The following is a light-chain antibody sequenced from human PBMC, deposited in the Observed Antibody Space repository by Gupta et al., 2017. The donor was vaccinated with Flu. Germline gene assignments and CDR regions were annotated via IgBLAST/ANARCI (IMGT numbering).Light chain of an antibody. Sequence: DIEMTQSPDSLAVSLGERATINCKSSQSLLYRSNNRNFLSWYQQKPGQPPKLLIYWASSRQYGVPDRFIGSGSGTDFSLTISSLQAEDVAVYFCQQHYSPPLDTFGQGTKVEI. V-gene: IGKV4-1*01. CDR1: QSLLYRSNNRNF. CDR3: QQHYSPPLDT. J-gene: IGKJ2*01. CDR2: WAS.